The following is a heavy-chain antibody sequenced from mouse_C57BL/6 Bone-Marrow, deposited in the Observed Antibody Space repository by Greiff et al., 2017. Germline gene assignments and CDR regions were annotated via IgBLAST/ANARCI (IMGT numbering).Heavy chain of an antibody. CDR2: INPSSGYT. Sequence: VQLQQSGAELARPGASVKMSCKASGYTFTSYTMHWVKQRPGQGLEWIGYINPSSGYTKYNQKFKDKATLTADKSSSTAYMQLSSLTSADSAVYYCARLGRFAYWGQGTLVTVSA. CDR1: GYTFTSYT. V-gene: IGHV1-4*01. J-gene: IGHJ3*01. CDR3: ARLGRFAY.